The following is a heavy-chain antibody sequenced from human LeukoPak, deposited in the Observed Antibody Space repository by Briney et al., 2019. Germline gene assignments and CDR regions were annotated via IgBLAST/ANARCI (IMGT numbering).Heavy chain of an antibody. J-gene: IGHJ1*01. CDR2: IKQDGSEK. D-gene: IGHD6-19*01. CDR3: ARDSSGWVAEYFQH. CDR1: GFTFSSYS. Sequence: PGGSLRLSCIASGFTFSSYSMHWVRQAPGKGLEWVANIKQDGSEKYYVDSVKGRFTISRDNAKNSLYLQMNSLRAEDTAVYYCARDSSGWVAEYFQHWGQGTLVTVSS. V-gene: IGHV3-7*01.